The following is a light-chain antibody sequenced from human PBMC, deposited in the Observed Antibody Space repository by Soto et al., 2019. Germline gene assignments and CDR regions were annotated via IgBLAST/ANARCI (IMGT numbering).Light chain of an antibody. Sequence: DIQMTQSPSTLSASVGDRVTITCRASQSISSWLAWYQQKPGKAPKLLIYDASSLESGVPSRFSGSGSGTEFTLTISSLQPDYFATYYRQQYNRPTTFGQGTKVEIK. J-gene: IGKJ1*01. CDR1: QSISSW. CDR2: DAS. V-gene: IGKV1-5*01. CDR3: QQYNRPTT.